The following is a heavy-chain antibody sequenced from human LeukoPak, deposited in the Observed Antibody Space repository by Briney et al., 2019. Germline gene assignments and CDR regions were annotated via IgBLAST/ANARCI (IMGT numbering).Heavy chain of an antibody. CDR2: ISGGGIST. J-gene: IGHJ4*02. D-gene: IGHD5-12*01. Sequence: PGGSLRLPCAASGFTFNSYAMSWVRQAPGKGLEWVSTISGGGISTYYADSVKGRFTISRDNSKNTLYLQLNSLRAEDTAVYYCAKATSRSGYEFDYWGQGTLVTVSS. CDR3: AKATSRSGYEFDY. V-gene: IGHV3-23*01. CDR1: GFTFNSYA.